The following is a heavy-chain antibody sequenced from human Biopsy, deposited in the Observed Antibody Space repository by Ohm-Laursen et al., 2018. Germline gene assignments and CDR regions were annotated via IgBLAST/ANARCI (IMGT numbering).Heavy chain of an antibody. D-gene: IGHD6-13*01. Sequence: SLRLSCSASGFSFSSYGMHWVRQAPGKGLEWVAVISDDGRNKYYIDSVRGRFTISRGNAKNSLYLQMNSLRAEDTAVYYCVRGSEFEGSNWPVDYWGQGTLVTVSS. CDR3: VRGSEFEGSNWPVDY. V-gene: IGHV3-30*03. CDR2: ISDDGRNK. J-gene: IGHJ4*02. CDR1: GFSFSSYG.